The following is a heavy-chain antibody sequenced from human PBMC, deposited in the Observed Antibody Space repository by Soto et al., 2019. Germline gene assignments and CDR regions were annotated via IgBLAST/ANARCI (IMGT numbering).Heavy chain of an antibody. CDR3: TTTPGYCISTSCYALYYYYGMDV. Sequence: GGSLRLSCAASGFTFSNAWMNWVRQAPGKGLEWVGRIKSKTDGGTTDYAAPVKGRFTISRDDSKNTLYLQMNSLKTEDTAVYYCTTTPGYCISTSCYALYYYYGMDVWGQGTTVTVSS. CDR1: GFTFSNAW. V-gene: IGHV3-15*07. CDR2: IKSKTDGGTT. D-gene: IGHD2-2*01. J-gene: IGHJ6*02.